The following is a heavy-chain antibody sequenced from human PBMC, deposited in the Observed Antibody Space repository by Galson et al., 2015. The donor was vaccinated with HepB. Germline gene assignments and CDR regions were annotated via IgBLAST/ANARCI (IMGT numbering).Heavy chain of an antibody. CDR3: ARDVDHRFDH. J-gene: IGHJ4*02. Sequence: SVKVSCKASGYTLPSYGITWVRQAPGQGLEWMGWTSAYNTDTSYAQKFQGRVTMTTDTSTSTAYMELRSLRSDDTAVYYCARDVDHRFDHWGQGTLVTVSS. CDR1: GYTLPSYG. CDR2: TSAYNTDT. V-gene: IGHV1-18*04.